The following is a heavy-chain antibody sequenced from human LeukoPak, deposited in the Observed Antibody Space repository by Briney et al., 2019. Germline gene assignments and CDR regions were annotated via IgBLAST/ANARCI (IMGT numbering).Heavy chain of an antibody. J-gene: IGHJ4*02. V-gene: IGHV3-53*01. D-gene: IGHD5-18*01. Sequence: PGGSLRLSCAASGFTVSSNYMSWVRQAPGKGLEWVSVIYSGGSTYYADSVKGRFTISRDNSKNTLYLQMNSLRAEDTAVYYCAREGGYSYGLYCFDYWGQGTLVTVSS. CDR2: IYSGGST. CDR3: AREGGYSYGLYCFDY. CDR1: GFTVSSNY.